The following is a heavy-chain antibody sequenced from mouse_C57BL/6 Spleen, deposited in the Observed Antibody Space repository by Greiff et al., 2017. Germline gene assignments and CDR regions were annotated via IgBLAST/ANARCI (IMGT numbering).Heavy chain of an antibody. CDR1: GFTFSDYG. Sequence: DVKLVESGGGLVKPGGSLKLSCAASGFTFSDYGMHWVRQAPEKGLEWVAYISSGSSTIYYADTVKGRFTISRDNAKNTLFLQMTSLRSEDTAMYYCARAKSYYGSSAFAYWGQGTLVTVSA. D-gene: IGHD1-1*01. CDR3: ARAKSYYGSSAFAY. CDR2: ISSGSSTI. J-gene: IGHJ3*01. V-gene: IGHV5-17*01.